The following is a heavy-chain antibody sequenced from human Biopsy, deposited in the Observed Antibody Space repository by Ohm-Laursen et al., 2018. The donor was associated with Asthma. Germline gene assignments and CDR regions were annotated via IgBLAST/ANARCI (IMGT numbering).Heavy chain of an antibody. D-gene: IGHD4-17*01. V-gene: IGHV3-30*03. CDR3: AREGGDYLSGYYYYYGMDV. Sequence: SLRLSCAASGLTFSSYGMHWVRQAPGKGLEWVAVISYDGSNKYYADSVKGRFTISRDNSKNTLYLQMNSLRAEDTAVYYCAREGGDYLSGYYYYYGMDVWGQGTTVTVSS. CDR2: ISYDGSNK. J-gene: IGHJ6*02. CDR1: GLTFSSYG.